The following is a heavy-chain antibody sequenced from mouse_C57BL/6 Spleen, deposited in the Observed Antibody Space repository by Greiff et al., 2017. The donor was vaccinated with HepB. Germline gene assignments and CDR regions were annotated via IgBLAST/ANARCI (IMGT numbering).Heavy chain of an antibody. CDR1: GYTFTDYN. CDR3: ARKDYDYGFDY. D-gene: IGHD2-4*01. Sequence: VHVKQSGPELVKPGASVKMSCKASGYTFTDYNMHWVKQSHGKSLEWIGYINPNNGGTSYNQKFKGKATLTVNKSSSTAYMELRSLTSEDSAVYYCARKDYDYGFDYWGQGTTLTVSS. V-gene: IGHV1-22*01. J-gene: IGHJ2*01. CDR2: INPNNGGT.